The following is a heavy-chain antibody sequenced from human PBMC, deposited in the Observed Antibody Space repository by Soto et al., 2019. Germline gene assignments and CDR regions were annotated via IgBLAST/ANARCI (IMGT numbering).Heavy chain of an antibody. Sequence: LSLTCAASGFTFSSYAMSWVRQAPGKGLEWVSAISGSGGSTYYADSVKGRFTISRDNSKNTLYLQMNSLRAEDTAVYYCAKGLAVAGAIFDYWGQGTLVTVSS. D-gene: IGHD6-19*01. J-gene: IGHJ4*02. CDR1: GFTFSSYA. CDR2: ISGSGGST. CDR3: AKGLAVAGAIFDY. V-gene: IGHV3-23*01.